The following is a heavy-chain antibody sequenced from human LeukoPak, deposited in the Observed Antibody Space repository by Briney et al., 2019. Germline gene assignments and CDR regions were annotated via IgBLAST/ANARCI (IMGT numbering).Heavy chain of an antibody. D-gene: IGHD3-3*01. CDR3: ATPLWSGYYTEISY. CDR2: IIPIFGTA. J-gene: IGHJ4*02. V-gene: IGHV1-69*05. Sequence: ASVNVSCKASGGTFSSYAISWVRQAPGQGLEWMGGIIPIFGTANYAQRFQGRVAITTDESTSTAYLELSSLRSEDTAVYYCATPLWSGYYTEISYWGQGTLVTVSS. CDR1: GGTFSSYA.